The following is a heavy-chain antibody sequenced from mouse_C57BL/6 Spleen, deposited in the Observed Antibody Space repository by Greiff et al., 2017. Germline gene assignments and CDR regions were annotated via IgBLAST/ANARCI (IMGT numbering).Heavy chain of an antibody. J-gene: IGHJ3*01. CDR3: ARGTSYGSSSWFAY. V-gene: IGHV1-47*01. Sequence: QVQLQQSGAELVKPGASVTTSCKASGYTFTTYPIEWMKQNHGKSLEWIGNFHPYNDDTKYNEKFKGKATLTVEKSSSTVYLELSRLTSDDSAVYYCARGTSYGSSSWFAYWGQGTLVTVSA. D-gene: IGHD1-1*01. CDR2: FHPYNDDT. CDR1: GYTFTTYP.